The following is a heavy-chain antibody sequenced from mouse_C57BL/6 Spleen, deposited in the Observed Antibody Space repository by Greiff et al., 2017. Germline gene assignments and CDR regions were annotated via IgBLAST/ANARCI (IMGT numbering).Heavy chain of an antibody. V-gene: IGHV5-17*01. CDR3: ARGYGSSLWYFDV. J-gene: IGHJ1*03. Sequence: EVKLMESGGGLVKPGGSLKLSCAASGFTFSDYGMHWVRQAPVKGLEWVAYISSGSSTIYYADTVKGRFTISRDNAKNTLFLQMTSLRSEDTAMYYCARGYGSSLWYFDVWGTGTTVTVSS. D-gene: IGHD1-1*01. CDR2: ISSGSSTI. CDR1: GFTFSDYG.